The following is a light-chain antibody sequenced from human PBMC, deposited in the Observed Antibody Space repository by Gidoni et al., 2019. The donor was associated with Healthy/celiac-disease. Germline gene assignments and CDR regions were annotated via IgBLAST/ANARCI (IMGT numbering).Light chain of an antibody. J-gene: IGKJ4*01. CDR1: QRVLYSSNNKNY. CDR2: WAS. Sequence: DIVMTQSPDSLAVSLGERATINCKSSQRVLYSSNNKNYLAWYQPNPGQPPKLLIYWASTRESGVPDRFSGRGSGTDFTLTISSLQAEDVAVYYCQQYSSTPLTFGGGTKVEIK. CDR3: QQYSSTPLT. V-gene: IGKV4-1*01.